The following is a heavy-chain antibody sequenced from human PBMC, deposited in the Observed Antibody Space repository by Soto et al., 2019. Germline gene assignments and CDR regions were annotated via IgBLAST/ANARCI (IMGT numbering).Heavy chain of an antibody. CDR1: GGSISSGGYY. V-gene: IGHV4-31*03. CDR3: ASAAVRVPYWFDP. CDR2: TYYSGST. D-gene: IGHD3-10*01. J-gene: IGHJ5*02. Sequence: QVQLQESGPGLVKPSQTLSLTCTVSGGSISSGGYYWSWIRQHPGKGLEWIGYTYYSGSTYYNPSLKSRATISVDTSKNQFSLKLSSVTAADTAVYYCASAAVRVPYWFDPWGPGTLVTVSS.